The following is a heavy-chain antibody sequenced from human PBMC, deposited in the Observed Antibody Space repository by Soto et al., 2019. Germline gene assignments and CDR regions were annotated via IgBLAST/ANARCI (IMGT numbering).Heavy chain of an antibody. CDR3: AKGSLGGSHY. J-gene: IGHJ4*02. V-gene: IGHV3-23*01. CDR1: GFTFSSYA. D-gene: IGHD2-15*01. Sequence: GESLKISCAASGFTFSSYAMSWVRQAPGKGLEWVSAISGSGGSTYYADSVKGRFTISRDNSKNTLYLQMNSLRAEDTAVYYCAKGSLGGSHYWGQGTLVTVSS. CDR2: ISGSGGST.